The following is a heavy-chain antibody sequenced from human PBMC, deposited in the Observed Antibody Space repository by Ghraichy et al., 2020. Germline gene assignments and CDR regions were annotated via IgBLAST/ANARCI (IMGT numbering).Heavy chain of an antibody. J-gene: IGHJ4*02. CDR2: ISSSGSTI. V-gene: IGHV3-11*01. D-gene: IGHD6-25*01. CDR3: ARDRGYSSAYFDY. CDR1: GFTFSDYY. Sequence: LSLTCAASGFTFSDYYMSWIRQAPGKGLEWVSYISSSGSTIYYADSVKGRFTISRDNAKNSLYLQMNSLRAEDTAVYYCARDRGYSSAYFDYWGQGTLVTVSS.